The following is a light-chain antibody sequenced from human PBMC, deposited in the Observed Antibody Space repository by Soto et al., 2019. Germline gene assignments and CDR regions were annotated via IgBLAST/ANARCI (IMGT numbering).Light chain of an antibody. CDR3: SSYTSSSTYVV. J-gene: IGLJ2*01. V-gene: IGLV2-14*01. Sequence: QSALTQPASVSGSPGQSITISCTGTSSDVGGYNYVSWYQQHPGKAPKLMIYDVSNRPSGVSNRFSGTKSGNTASLTISGLQAEDAADYYGSSYTSSSTYVVFGGGTELTVL. CDR1: SSDVGGYNY. CDR2: DVS.